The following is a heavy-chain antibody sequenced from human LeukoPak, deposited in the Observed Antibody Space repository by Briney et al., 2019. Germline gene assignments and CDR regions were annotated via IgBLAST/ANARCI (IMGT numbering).Heavy chain of an antibody. CDR1: GGSFSGYY. CDR3: ARADYYDSSGYYGRFDY. CDR2: INHSGST. J-gene: IGHJ4*02. D-gene: IGHD3-22*01. V-gene: IGHV4-34*01. Sequence: SETLSLTCAVYGGSFSGYYWSWIRQPPGKGLEWIGEINHSGSTNYNPSLKSRVTISVDTSKNQFSLKLSSVTAADTAVYYCARADYYDSSGYYGRFDYWGQGTLVTVSS.